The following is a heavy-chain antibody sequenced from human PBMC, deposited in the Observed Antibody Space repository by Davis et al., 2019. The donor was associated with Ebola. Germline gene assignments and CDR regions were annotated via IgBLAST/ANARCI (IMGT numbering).Heavy chain of an antibody. V-gene: IGHV4-59*01. CDR1: GGSISSYY. CDR3: ARDNIVATIVRYYYYGMDV. CDR2: IYYSGST. J-gene: IGHJ6*02. Sequence: MPSETLSLTCTVSGGSISSYYWSWIRQPPGKGLEWIGYIYYSGSTNYNPSLKSRVTISVDTSKNQFSLKLSSVTAADTAVYYCARDNIVATIVRYYYYGMDVWGQGTTVTVSS. D-gene: IGHD5-12*01.